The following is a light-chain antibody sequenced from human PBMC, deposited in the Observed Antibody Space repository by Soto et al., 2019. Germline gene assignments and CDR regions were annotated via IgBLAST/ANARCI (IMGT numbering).Light chain of an antibody. CDR2: DTT. V-gene: IGLV7-46*01. CDR3: LLSYNGPYV. Sequence: QAVVTQEPSLTVSPGGTVTLTCGSSTXAVTNGHYPYWLQQKPGQAPRTLIYDTTNRHSWTPARFSGSLLGGKAALTLSGAQPEDEAEYYCLLSYNGPYVFGTGTKVTVL. CDR1: TXAVTNGHY. J-gene: IGLJ1*01.